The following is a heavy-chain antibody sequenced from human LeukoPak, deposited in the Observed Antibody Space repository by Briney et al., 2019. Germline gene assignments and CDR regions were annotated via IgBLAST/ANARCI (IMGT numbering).Heavy chain of an antibody. D-gene: IGHD3-22*01. CDR2: INPKSGGT. J-gene: IGHJ3*02. CDR1: EYTLTAYY. V-gene: IGHV1-2*06. Sequence: ASGKVSCTAFEYTLTAYYLHWVRQAPGQGLGWMGRINPKSGGTTYDKTFQGRVTMNRDKSIGTDYMELSSLRSDDTAVYYCARPHYESSGLYVDAFDIWGQGTMVTVSS. CDR3: ARPHYESSGLYVDAFDI.